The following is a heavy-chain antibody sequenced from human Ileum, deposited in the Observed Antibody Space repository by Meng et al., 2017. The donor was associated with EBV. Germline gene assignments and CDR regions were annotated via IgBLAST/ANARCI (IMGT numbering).Heavy chain of an antibody. CDR2: VTPVFTST. D-gene: IGHD4-23*01. J-gene: IGHJ4*02. V-gene: IGHV1-69*01. CDR1: GGNFKTLG. Sequence: QVQLGQFGTDMKKPGSKVKISCRASGGNFKTLGFSGVCLAPGQGLEWMGGVTPVFTSTLYAKHFKDRVTITADESTNTAFMELKNLESDDTAIYYCATDVGTVADHWGPGTLVTVSS. CDR3: ATDVGTVADH.